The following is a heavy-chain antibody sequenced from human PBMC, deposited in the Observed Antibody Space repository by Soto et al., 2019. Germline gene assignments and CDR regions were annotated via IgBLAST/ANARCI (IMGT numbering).Heavy chain of an antibody. J-gene: IGHJ4*02. CDR3: TSTHPTMDCSGGSCYS. Sequence: EVQLVESGGGLVQPGGSLKLSCAASGFTFSDSNMHWVRQASGKGLEWVGRIRNKAYNYAATYGESVKGRFTISRDDSNNTAYLQMNSLKTEDTAVYYCTSTHPTMDCSGGSCYSWGQGTLVTVSS. CDR1: GFTFSDSN. CDR2: IRNKAYNYAA. V-gene: IGHV3-73*01. D-gene: IGHD2-15*01.